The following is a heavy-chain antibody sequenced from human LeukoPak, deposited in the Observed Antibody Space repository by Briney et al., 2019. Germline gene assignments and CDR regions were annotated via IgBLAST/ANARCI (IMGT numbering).Heavy chain of an antibody. CDR1: GDSVSNNSAA. J-gene: IGHJ5*02. D-gene: IGHD6-19*01. V-gene: IGHV6-1*01. CDR3: ARGEAGAVAGTGNWFDP. Sequence: SQTLSLTCAISGDSVSNNSAAWNWIRQSPSRGLEWLGRTYYRSKWYNDYAVSVKSRITINPDTSKNQFSLQLNSVTPEDTAVYYCARGEAGAVAGTGNWFDPWGQGTLVTVSS. CDR2: TYYRSKWYN.